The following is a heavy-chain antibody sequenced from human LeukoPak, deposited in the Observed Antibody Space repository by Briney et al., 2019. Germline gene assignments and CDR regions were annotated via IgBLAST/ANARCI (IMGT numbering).Heavy chain of an antibody. CDR3: AKDGVAGTWLNY. D-gene: IGHD6-19*01. Sequence: GGSLRLSCAASGFTFGDYAMHWVRQAPGKGLEWVSLIRGDGRTTSYAGSVKGRFTISRDNSKNSLYLQMSSLRGEDTAMYYCAKDGVAGTWLNYWGQGNLVNVSS. J-gene: IGHJ4*02. V-gene: IGHV3-43*02. CDR2: IRGDGRTT. CDR1: GFTFGDYA.